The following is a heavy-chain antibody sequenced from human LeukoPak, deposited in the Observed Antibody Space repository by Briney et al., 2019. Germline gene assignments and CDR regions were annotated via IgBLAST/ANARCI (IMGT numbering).Heavy chain of an antibody. Sequence: ASVTVSFKASGYTFTIYYMHWVRQAPGQGRGWMGVINHSGGSTRYAQKFQARVNMTRDTSTSTVYMELSSLRSEDTAVYYSARDLGGPYDSSGYYQDYWGQGTLVTVSS. J-gene: IGHJ4*02. CDR1: GYTFTIYY. CDR3: ARDLGGPYDSSGYYQDY. D-gene: IGHD3-22*01. V-gene: IGHV1-46*01. CDR2: INHSGGST.